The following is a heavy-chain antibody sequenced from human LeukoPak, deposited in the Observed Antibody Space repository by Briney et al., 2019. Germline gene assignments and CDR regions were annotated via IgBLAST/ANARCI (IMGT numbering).Heavy chain of an antibody. V-gene: IGHV3-23*01. CDR3: AKAGIAAAGILYYFDY. D-gene: IGHD6-13*01. CDR2: ISGSGGST. Sequence: GGSLRLSCAASGFTFSSYAMSWVRQAPGKGLEWVSVISGSGGSTYYADSVKGRFTIPRDNSKNTLYLQMNSLRAEDTAVYYCAKAGIAAAGILYYFDYWGQGTLVTVSS. CDR1: GFTFSSYA. J-gene: IGHJ4*02.